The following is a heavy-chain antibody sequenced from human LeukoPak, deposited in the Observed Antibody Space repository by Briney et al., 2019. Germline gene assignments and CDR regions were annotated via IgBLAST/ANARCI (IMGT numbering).Heavy chain of an antibody. V-gene: IGHV5-51*01. CDR1: GYSFTTYW. CDR3: ARHFRDDSGSERTLDY. CDR2: IYPGDSDT. Sequence: GESLKISCKGSGYSFTTYWIGWVRQMPGKGLEWMGIIYPGDSDTRYSPSFQGQVTISADKSINTAYLQWSSLEASDTAMYYCARHFRDDSGSERTLDYWGQGTLVTVSS. D-gene: IGHD3-10*01. J-gene: IGHJ4*02.